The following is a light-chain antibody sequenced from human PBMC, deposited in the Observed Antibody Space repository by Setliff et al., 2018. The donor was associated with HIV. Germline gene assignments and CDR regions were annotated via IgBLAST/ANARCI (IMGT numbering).Light chain of an antibody. CDR1: SSDVGAYNL. CDR2: DVS. J-gene: IGLJ1*01. CDR3: SSYTGSGTFV. V-gene: IGLV2-14*03. Sequence: QSALTQPASVSGSPGQSIAISCTGNSSDVGAYNLVSWYQQHPGKAPKLMIYDVSNRPSGVSNRFSGSKSGSTASLTISGLLAEDESDYYCSSYTGSGTFVFGGGTKVTVL.